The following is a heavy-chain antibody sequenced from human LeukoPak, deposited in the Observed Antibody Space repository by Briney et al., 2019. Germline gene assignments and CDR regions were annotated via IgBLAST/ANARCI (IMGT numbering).Heavy chain of an antibody. V-gene: IGHV4-61*01. D-gene: IGHD1-26*01. CDR1: GGSVGSANYY. J-gene: IGHJ2*01. CDR2: IHYSGST. Sequence: SETLSLTCTVSGGSVGSANYYWSWIREPPGKGLEWIGYIHYSGSTHNNPSLKSRVTISVDTSKNQFSLKLSSVTTADTAVYYCARVYAGAYWYIDLWGRGTLVTVSS. CDR3: ARVYAGAYWYIDL.